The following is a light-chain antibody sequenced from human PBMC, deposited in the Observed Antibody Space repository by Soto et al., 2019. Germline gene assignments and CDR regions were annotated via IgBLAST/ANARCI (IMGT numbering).Light chain of an antibody. Sequence: EIVLTQSPGTLSLSPGERATLSCRASQSVDSNYLAWYQRKPGQAPRLLLYGASTRATGIPARFSGGGSWTEFTLTISRLHAXDSPVSYCQQYHNWRIPFCQGTRLEIK. CDR3: QQYHNWRIP. V-gene: IGKV3-15*01. CDR1: QSVDSN. J-gene: IGKJ5*01. CDR2: GAS.